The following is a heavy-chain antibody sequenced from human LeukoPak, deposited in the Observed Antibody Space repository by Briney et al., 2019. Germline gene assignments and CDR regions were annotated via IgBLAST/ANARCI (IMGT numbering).Heavy chain of an antibody. CDR2: ISYDGSNK. D-gene: IGHD3-16*01. CDR1: GFTFSSYA. J-gene: IGHJ3*02. CDR3: ALPWGSHDAFDI. Sequence: GRSLRLSCAASGFTFSSYAMHWVRQAPGKGLEWVAVISYDGSNKYYAGSVKGRFTISRDNSKNTLYLQMNSLRAEDTAVYYCALPWGSHDAFDIWGQGTMVTVSS. V-gene: IGHV3-30-3*01.